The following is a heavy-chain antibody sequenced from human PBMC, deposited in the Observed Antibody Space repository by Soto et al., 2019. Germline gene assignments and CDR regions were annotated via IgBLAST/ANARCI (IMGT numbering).Heavy chain of an antibody. CDR3: AREILVTTSNGGCFDP. D-gene: IGHD4-17*01. CDR1: GYTFTGYY. J-gene: IGHJ5*02. V-gene: IGHV1-2*02. Sequence: ASVKVSCKASGYTFTGYYMHWVRQAPGQGLEWMGWINPNSGGTNYAQKFQGRVTMTRDTSISTAYMELSRLRSDDTAVYYCAREILVTTSNGGCFDPWGQGTLVTVSS. CDR2: INPNSGGT.